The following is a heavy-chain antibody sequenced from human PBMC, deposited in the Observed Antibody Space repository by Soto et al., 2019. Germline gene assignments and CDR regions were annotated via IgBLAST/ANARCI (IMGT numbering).Heavy chain of an antibody. D-gene: IGHD3-3*01. Sequence: QVQLVQSGAEVKKPGSSVKVSCKASGGTFSNYAISWVRQAPGQGLEWLGGIIPIFGTTNYAQKFQGRVTITADESTSTAYMELSSLRSEDPAVYYCARDAIFGVVIRGIDYYYGMDVWGQGPTVTVSS. V-gene: IGHV1-69*01. CDR1: GGTFSNYA. J-gene: IGHJ6*02. CDR2: IIPIFGTT. CDR3: ARDAIFGVVIRGIDYYYGMDV.